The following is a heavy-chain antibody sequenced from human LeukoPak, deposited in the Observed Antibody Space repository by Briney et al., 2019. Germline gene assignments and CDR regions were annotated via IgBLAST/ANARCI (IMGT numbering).Heavy chain of an antibody. V-gene: IGHV3-30*04. CDR2: ISYDGSNK. D-gene: IGHD5-18*01. Sequence: GRSVRLSCAASGFTFSSYAMHWVRQAPGKGLEWVAVISYDGSNKYYADSVKGGFTISRDNSKNTLYLQMNSLRAEDTAVYYCARGMKYSCGHIDYWGQGALVTVSS. CDR3: ARGMKYSCGHIDY. J-gene: IGHJ4*02. CDR1: GFTFSSYA.